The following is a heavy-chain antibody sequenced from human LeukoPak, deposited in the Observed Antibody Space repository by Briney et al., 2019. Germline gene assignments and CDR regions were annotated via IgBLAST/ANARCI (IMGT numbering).Heavy chain of an antibody. V-gene: IGHV4-59*01. J-gene: IGHJ4*02. D-gene: IGHD5-18*01. CDR1: GGSISSYY. CDR2: IYYSGST. CDR3: ARVVYSHGSDY. Sequence: KPSETLSLTCTGSGGSISSYYWSWIRQPPGKGLEWIGYIYYSGSTNYNPSLKSRVTISVDRSKNQFSLKLSSVIAADTAVYYGARVVYSHGSDYWGQGTLVTVSS.